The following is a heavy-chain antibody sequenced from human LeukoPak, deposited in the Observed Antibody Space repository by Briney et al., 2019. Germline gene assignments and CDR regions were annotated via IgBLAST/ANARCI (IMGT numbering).Heavy chain of an antibody. Sequence: PGGSLRLSCAASGFTFSSYAMSWVRQAPGKGLEWVSAISGSGGSTYYADSVKGRFTISRDNSKNTLYLQMNSLRAEDTAVYYCAKGRYDFWSGYDYFDYWGQGTLVTVSS. CDR1: GFTFSSYA. CDR3: AKGRYDFWSGYDYFDY. D-gene: IGHD3-3*01. V-gene: IGHV3-23*01. CDR2: ISGSGGST. J-gene: IGHJ4*02.